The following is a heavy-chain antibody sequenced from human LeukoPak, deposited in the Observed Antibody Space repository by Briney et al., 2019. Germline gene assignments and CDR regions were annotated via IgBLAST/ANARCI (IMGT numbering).Heavy chain of an antibody. D-gene: IGHD2-2*01. CDR2: IYSSGST. CDR3: AAEINHRYCSSTSCPSGAFDI. V-gene: IGHV4-4*07. Sequence: DPSETLSLTCRGSGGSISSYYGSWIRRPAGKGLEWVGRIYSSGSTNYIPSLKSRVTMPVDTSKNQFSLKLSSVTAADTAVYYCAAEINHRYCSSTSCPSGAFDIWGQGTMVTVSS. J-gene: IGHJ3*02. CDR1: GGSISSYY.